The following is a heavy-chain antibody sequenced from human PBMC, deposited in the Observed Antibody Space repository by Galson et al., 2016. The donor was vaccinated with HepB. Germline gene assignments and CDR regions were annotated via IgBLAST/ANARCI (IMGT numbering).Heavy chain of an antibody. J-gene: IGHJ6*02. Sequence: SLRLSCAASGFTVSNKYMSWVRQAPGKGLEWLSVIYSGGTTYYADSVKGRFTISRDNSKNTLYLQMNSLRVEDTAGYYCAVEAGIAVAGPEFHYYYGMDVWGQGTTVTVSS. CDR1: GFTVSNKY. D-gene: IGHD6-19*01. CDR2: IYSGGTT. V-gene: IGHV3-53*01. CDR3: AVEAGIAVAGPEFHYYYGMDV.